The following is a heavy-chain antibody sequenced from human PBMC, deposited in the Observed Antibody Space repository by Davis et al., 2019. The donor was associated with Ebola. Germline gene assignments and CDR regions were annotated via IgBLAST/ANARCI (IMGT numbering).Heavy chain of an antibody. CDR1: GGSFSGYY. D-gene: IGHD3/OR15-3a*01. J-gene: IGHJ4*02. Sequence: PSETLSLTCAVYGGSFSGYYWSWIRQPPGKGLEWIGEINHSGSTNYNPSLKSRVTISVDTSKNQFSLKLSSVTAADTAVYYCARERTGPRDFDYWGQGTLVTVSS. CDR2: INHSGST. CDR3: ARERTGPRDFDY. V-gene: IGHV4-34*01.